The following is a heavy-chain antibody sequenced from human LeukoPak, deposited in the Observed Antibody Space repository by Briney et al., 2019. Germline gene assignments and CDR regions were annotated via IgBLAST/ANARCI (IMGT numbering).Heavy chain of an antibody. CDR3: ARVAGYCSGGSCNSDY. V-gene: IGHV1-69*06. D-gene: IGHD2-15*01. CDR2: IIPIFGTA. Sequence: SVKVSCKASGGTFSSYAISWVRQAPGQGLEWMGGIIPIFGTANYAQKFQGSVTITADKSTSTAYMELSSLRSEDTAVYYCARVAGYCSGGSCNSDYWGQGTLVTVSS. J-gene: IGHJ4*02. CDR1: GGTFSSYA.